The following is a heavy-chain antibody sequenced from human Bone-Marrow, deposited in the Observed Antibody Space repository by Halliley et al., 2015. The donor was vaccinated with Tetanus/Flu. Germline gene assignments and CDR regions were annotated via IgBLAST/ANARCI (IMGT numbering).Heavy chain of an antibody. J-gene: IGHJ4*02. CDR2: ISYDGNTK. V-gene: IGHV3-30-3*01. D-gene: IGHD3-3*01. CDR3: AREGDDGFWSCYLDY. Sequence: ISYDGNTKYYADSVKGRFTISRDNSKNTLYLQMNSLRAEDPAVYFCAREGDDGFWSCYLDYWGQGTLVTVSS.